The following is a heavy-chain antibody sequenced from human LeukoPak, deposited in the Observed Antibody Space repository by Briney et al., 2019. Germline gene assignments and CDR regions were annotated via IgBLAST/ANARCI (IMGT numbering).Heavy chain of an antibody. D-gene: IGHD1-26*01. CDR3: AREDEWANNWIDS. CDR1: AGSISSGAYC. Sequence: SETLSLTCTVSAGSISSGAYCWSWIRQHPGKGLEWIGYISNSESTYYNPSLKSRVDISVDTSKNQFSLKVRSVTAADTAVYYCAREDEWANNWIDSWGQGTLVSVSS. V-gene: IGHV4-31*03. CDR2: ISNSEST. J-gene: IGHJ5*01.